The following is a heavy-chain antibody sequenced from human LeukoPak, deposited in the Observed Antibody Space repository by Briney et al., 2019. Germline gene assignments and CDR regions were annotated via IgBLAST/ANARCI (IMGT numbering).Heavy chain of an antibody. V-gene: IGHV4-59*01. Sequence: SETLSLTCTLSGGSISTYYWSWIRQPPGEGLEWIGYIDYSGSTNYNPSLKSRVTISLATSKNQFSVKLSSLTTADTAVYYCARGRRSSGRHDAFDVWGQGTMVTVSS. J-gene: IGHJ3*01. CDR1: GGSISTYY. CDR2: IDYSGST. CDR3: ARGRRSSGRHDAFDV. D-gene: IGHD1-26*01.